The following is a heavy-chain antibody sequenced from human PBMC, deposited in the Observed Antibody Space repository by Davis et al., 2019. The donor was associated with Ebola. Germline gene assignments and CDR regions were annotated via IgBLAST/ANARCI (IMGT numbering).Heavy chain of an antibody. CDR1: GFTFSSYS. J-gene: IGHJ4*02. V-gene: IGHV3-48*04. Sequence: PGGSLRLSCAASGFTFSSYSMNWVRQAPGKGLEWVSYISSSSSTIYYADSVKGRFTISRDNAKNSLSLQMNSLRAEDTAIYYCMTDRRNSNWNLDRFDYWGQGTLVTVSS. CDR3: MTDRRNSNWNLDRFDY. D-gene: IGHD1-1*01. CDR2: ISSSSSTI.